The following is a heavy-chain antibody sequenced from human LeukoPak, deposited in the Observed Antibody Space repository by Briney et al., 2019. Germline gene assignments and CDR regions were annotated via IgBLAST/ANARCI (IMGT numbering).Heavy chain of an antibody. J-gene: IGHJ3*02. CDR2: ISWNSGSI. V-gene: IGHV3-9*03. D-gene: IGHD6-13*01. CDR3: AKTAAAANAFDI. CDR1: GFTFDDYA. Sequence: GRSLRLSCAASGFTFDDYAMHWVRQAPGKGLEWVSGISWNSGSIGYADSVKGRFTISRDNAKSSLYLQMNSLRAEDMALYYCAKTAAAANAFDIWGQGTMVTVSS.